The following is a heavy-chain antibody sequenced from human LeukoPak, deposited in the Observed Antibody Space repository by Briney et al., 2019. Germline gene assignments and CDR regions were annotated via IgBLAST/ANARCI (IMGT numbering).Heavy chain of an antibody. CDR1: GFTFDDYG. Sequence: GGSLRLSCAASGFTFDDYGMSWVRQAPGKGLEWVSGINWNGGSTGYADSVKGRFTISRDNAENSLYLQMNSLRAEDTALYYCARVRSPLYSSSWSRSEYYFDYWGQGTLVTVSS. V-gene: IGHV3-20*04. J-gene: IGHJ4*02. D-gene: IGHD6-13*01. CDR3: ARVRSPLYSSSWSRSEYYFDY. CDR2: INWNGGST.